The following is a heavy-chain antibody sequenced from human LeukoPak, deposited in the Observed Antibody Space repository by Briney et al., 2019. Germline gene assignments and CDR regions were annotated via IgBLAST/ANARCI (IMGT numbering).Heavy chain of an antibody. CDR3: AREYSGYEIDY. D-gene: IGHD5-12*01. CDR2: INPSGGST. V-gene: IGHV1-46*01. CDR1: GYTFTSYY. Sequence: ASVKVSCKASGYTFTSYYMHWVRQAPGQGLEWMGIINPSGGSTSYAQKFQGRVTMTRDMSTSTVYMELSSLRSDDTAVYYCAREYSGYEIDYWGQGTLVTVSS. J-gene: IGHJ4*02.